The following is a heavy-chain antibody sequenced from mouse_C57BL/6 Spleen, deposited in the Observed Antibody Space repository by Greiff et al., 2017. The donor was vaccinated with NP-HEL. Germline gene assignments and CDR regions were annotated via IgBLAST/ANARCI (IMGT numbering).Heavy chain of an antibody. D-gene: IGHD2-4*01. CDR3: ARCYYDYDGGAYYAMDY. Sequence: VQLQQPGAELVKPGASVKMSCKASGYTFTSYWITWVKQRPGQGLEWIGDIYPGSGSTNYNEKFKSKATLTVDTSSSTAYMQLSSLTSEDSAVYYCARCYYDYDGGAYYAMDYWGQGTSVTVSS. CDR2: IYPGSGST. CDR1: GYTFTSYW. V-gene: IGHV1-55*01. J-gene: IGHJ4*01.